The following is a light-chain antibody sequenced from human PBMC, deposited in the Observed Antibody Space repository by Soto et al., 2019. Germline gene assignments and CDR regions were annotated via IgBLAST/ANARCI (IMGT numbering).Light chain of an antibody. CDR1: QSVSTY. V-gene: IGKV3-11*01. Sequence: EIVLTQSPATLSLSPGERATLSCRARQSVSTYLDWYRQKPGQAPRLLIYHESKRATGIPARFSGGGSRTVFTITISSLGPEDFAVYYWQHREDCPLTFGGGTKVQIK. CDR2: HES. J-gene: IGKJ4*01. CDR3: QHREDCPLT.